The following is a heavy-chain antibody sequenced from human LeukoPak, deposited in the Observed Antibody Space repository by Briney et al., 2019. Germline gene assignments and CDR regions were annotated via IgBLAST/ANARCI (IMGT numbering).Heavy chain of an antibody. CDR2: IYYSGST. V-gene: IGHV4-30-4*01. Sequence: SETLSLTCTISGGSISSGAYYWSWIRQPPGKGLEWIGNIYYSGSTYYNPSLKSRVTISVDTSKDQFSLKLSSVTAADTAVYYCASGGYGGNVDYWGQGTLVTVSS. J-gene: IGHJ4*02. D-gene: IGHD4-23*01. CDR1: GGSISSGAYY. CDR3: ASGGYGGNVDY.